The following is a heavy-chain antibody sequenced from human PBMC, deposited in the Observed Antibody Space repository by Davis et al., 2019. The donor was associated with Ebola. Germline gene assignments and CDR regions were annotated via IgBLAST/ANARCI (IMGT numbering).Heavy chain of an antibody. Sequence: GESLKISCAASGFVFSNYVMSWVRRAPGKGLEWVSTLGLSADTYYADSVKGRFTISRDNSKNTLYLQMNGLRVEDTAIYYCAKDTRDIWFDMWGQGTMVTVSS. CDR1: GFVFSNYV. CDR3: AKDTRDIWFDM. J-gene: IGHJ3*02. D-gene: IGHD2-15*01. CDR2: LGLSADT. V-gene: IGHV3-23*01.